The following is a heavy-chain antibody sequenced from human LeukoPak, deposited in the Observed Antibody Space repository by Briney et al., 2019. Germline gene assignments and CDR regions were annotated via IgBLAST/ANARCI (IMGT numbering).Heavy chain of an antibody. V-gene: IGHV4-59*01. CDR3: ARGPGGYSYGYYFDY. CDR2: FYYSGST. J-gene: IGHJ4*02. Sequence: SETLSLTCTVSGGSMRSYYWSWIRQPPGKGLEWIGFFYYSGSTNYNPSLKSRVTISVDTSKNHFSLKLSSVTAADTAVYYCARGPGGYSYGYYFDYWGQGTLVTVSS. D-gene: IGHD5-18*01. CDR1: GGSMRSYY.